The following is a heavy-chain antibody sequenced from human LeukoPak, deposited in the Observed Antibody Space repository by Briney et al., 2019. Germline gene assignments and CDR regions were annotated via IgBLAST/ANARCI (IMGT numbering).Heavy chain of an antibody. J-gene: IGHJ4*02. CDR3: AKNYYDSYGYYYWFHY. CDR2: VSYDGSDK. V-gene: IGHV3-30-3*01. Sequence: PGGSLRLSCAASGFIFRNYAMHWVRQAPGKGLEWVALVSYDGSDKLYVDSVEGRFTISGDNSKNTLYLQMNSLRAEDTAVYYCAKNYYDSYGYYYWFHYWGQGTLVTVSS. CDR1: GFIFRNYA. D-gene: IGHD3-22*01.